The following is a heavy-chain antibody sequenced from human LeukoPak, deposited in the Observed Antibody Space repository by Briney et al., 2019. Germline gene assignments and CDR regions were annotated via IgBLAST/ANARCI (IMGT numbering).Heavy chain of an antibody. V-gene: IGHV3-7*01. D-gene: IGHD3-16*01. J-gene: IGHJ6*03. Sequence: PGGSLRLSCAASGFTFSSYWMSWVRQAPGKGLEWVANIKQDGSEKYYVDSVKGRFTISRDNAKTSLYLQMNSLRAEDTAVYYCARDYRGSLSPYYDIDVWGKGTTVTVSS. CDR2: IKQDGSEK. CDR3: ARDYRGSLSPYYDIDV. CDR1: GFTFSSYW.